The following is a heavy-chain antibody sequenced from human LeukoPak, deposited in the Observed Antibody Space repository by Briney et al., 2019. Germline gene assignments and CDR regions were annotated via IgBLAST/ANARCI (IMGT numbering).Heavy chain of an antibody. Sequence: EASVKASCKASGYTFTDYAMQWVRQAPGQSLEWMGWINAGNGDTKYSQMFQGRVTITRDTSASTAYMELSSLRSEDTAVYYCARGRWVAPRQGYYLDYWGQGTLVTVSS. D-gene: IGHD5-12*01. J-gene: IGHJ4*02. CDR2: INAGNGDT. CDR3: ARGRWVAPRQGYYLDY. V-gene: IGHV1-3*01. CDR1: GYTFTDYA.